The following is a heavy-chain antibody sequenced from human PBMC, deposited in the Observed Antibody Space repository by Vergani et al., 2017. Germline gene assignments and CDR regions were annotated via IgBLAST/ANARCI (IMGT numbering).Heavy chain of an antibody. V-gene: IGHV3-15*01. CDR2: IRNDGTT. J-gene: IGHJ4*02. Sequence: EVQMVESGGGLVKPGGSLRLSCVASGFTFSHYSMNWVRQAPGKGLEWVGRIRNDGTTEYPAPVKGRFAISRDDSKNTVFLQMNSLKTDDTAVYFCVADVPSQRSQIDFWGRGTLVTVSS. CDR3: VADVPSQRSQIDF. CDR1: GFTFSHYS. D-gene: IGHD3/OR15-3a*01.